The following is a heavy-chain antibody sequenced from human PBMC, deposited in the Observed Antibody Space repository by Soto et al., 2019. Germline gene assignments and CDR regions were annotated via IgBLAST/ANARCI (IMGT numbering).Heavy chain of an antibody. Sequence: GGSLRLSCAASGFTFSSYSINWVRQAPGKGLEWVSSISSSSSYIYYADSVKGRFTISRDNAKNSLYLQMNSLRAEDTAVYYCARAGAIFGVVITTSYYYGMDVWGQGTTVTVSS. J-gene: IGHJ6*02. CDR1: GFTFSSYS. V-gene: IGHV3-21*01. D-gene: IGHD3-3*01. CDR3: ARAGAIFGVVITTSYYYGMDV. CDR2: ISSSSSYI.